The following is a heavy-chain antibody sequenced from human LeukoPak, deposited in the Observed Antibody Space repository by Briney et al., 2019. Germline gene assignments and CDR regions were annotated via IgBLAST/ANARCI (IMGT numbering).Heavy chain of an antibody. Sequence: ASVKVSCKASGYTFTGYYMHWVRQAPGQGLEWMGWINPNSGGTNYAQKFQGRVTMTRDTSISTAYMELSRLRSDDTAVYYCATCSSTSCYRPRFDYWGQGTLVTVSS. V-gene: IGHV1-2*02. J-gene: IGHJ4*02. D-gene: IGHD2-2*01. CDR3: ATCSSTSCYRPRFDY. CDR2: INPNSGGT. CDR1: GYTFTGYY.